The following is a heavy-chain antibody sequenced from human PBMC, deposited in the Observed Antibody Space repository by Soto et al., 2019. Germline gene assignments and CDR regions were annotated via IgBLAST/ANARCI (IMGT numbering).Heavy chain of an antibody. CDR3: ARNYYDSSGYYNWFDP. CDR1: GYTFTGYY. CDR2: INPNRGGT. J-gene: IGHJ5*02. V-gene: IGHV1-2*04. D-gene: IGHD3-22*01. Sequence: QVQLVQSGAEVNKPGASVKVSCKASGYTFTGYYMHWVRQAPGQVLEGMGWINPNRGGTNYALKFQCCVNMTSDTYISTDYMELRRLRSDDTAVYYCARNYYDSSGYYNWFDPWGQGTLVTVSS.